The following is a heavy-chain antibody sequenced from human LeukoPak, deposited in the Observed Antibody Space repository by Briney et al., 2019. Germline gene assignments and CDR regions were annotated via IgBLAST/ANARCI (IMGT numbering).Heavy chain of an antibody. CDR1: GFTFSNYG. Sequence: GGSLRLSCAASGFTFSNYGMHWVRQAPGKGLEWVAFIRFDSTNKYYADSVEGRFTISRDNSKNTLYLQMNSLRTEDTAVYYCAKDSNTWAFDYWGQGTLVTVSS. J-gene: IGHJ4*02. V-gene: IGHV3-30*02. CDR2: IRFDSTNK. D-gene: IGHD2-2*01. CDR3: AKDSNTWAFDY.